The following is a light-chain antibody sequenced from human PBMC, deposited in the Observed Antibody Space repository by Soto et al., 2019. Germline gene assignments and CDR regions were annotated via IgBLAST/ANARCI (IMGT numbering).Light chain of an antibody. CDR1: QSVSTN. CDR3: QQYNXWPQT. CDR2: GAS. V-gene: IGKV3-15*01. Sequence: EIVMTQSPGTLSLSPGERATLSCRASQSVSTNLAWYQQIPGQAPRLLIYGASTRATGIPARFSGSGSGTEFTLAISSLQSEDFADYYCQQYNXWPQTFGLGTKVDIK. J-gene: IGKJ1*01.